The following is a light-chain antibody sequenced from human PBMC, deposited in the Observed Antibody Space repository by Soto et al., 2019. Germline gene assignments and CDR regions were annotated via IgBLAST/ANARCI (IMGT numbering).Light chain of an antibody. J-gene: IGLJ2*01. CDR3: SSYTSSSTLL. CDR2: EVS. V-gene: IGLV2-14*01. CDR1: SSDVGGYNY. Sequence: QSALTQPASVSGSPGQSITISCTGTSSDVGGYNYVSWYQQHPGKAPKLMIYEVSNRPSGVSNRFSGSKSGNTASLTISGLQVEDEADYYCSSYTSSSTLLFGGGTKLTVL.